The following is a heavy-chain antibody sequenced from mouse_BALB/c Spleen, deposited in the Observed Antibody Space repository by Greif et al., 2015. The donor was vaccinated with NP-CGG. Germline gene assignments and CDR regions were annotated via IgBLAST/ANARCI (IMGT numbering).Heavy chain of an antibody. CDR3: ARDINYDDIYWFFDV. V-gene: IGHV7-3*02. D-gene: IGHD2-4*01. CDR1: GFTFTDYY. J-gene: IGHJ1*01. Sequence: EVKLMESGGGLVQPGGSLRLSCATSGFTFTDYYMSWVRQPPGKALEWLGFIRNKPKGYTTEYSAPVKGRFTISRDNSQSILYLQMNTLRAEDSATYYCARDINYDDIYWFFDVWGAGTTVTVSS. CDR2: IRNKPKGYTT.